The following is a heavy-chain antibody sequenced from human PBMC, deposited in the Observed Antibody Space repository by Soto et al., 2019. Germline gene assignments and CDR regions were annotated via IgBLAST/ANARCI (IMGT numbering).Heavy chain of an antibody. V-gene: IGHV3-33*01. Sequence: GGSLRLSCAASGFTFSSYGMHWVRQAPGKGLEWVAVIWYDGSNKYYADSVKGRFTISRDNSKNTLYLQMNSLRAEDTAVYYYEDYYYYDMDVWGQGTTVTVSS. CDR1: GFTFSSYG. CDR2: IWYDGSNK. CDR3: EDYYYYDMDV. J-gene: IGHJ6*02.